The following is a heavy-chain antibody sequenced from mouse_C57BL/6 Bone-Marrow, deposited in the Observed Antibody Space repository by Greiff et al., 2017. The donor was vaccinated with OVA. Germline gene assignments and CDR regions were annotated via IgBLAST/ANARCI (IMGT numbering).Heavy chain of an antibody. CDR2: IDPSDSET. J-gene: IGHJ3*01. V-gene: IGHV1-52*01. D-gene: IGHD3-1*01. CDR3: ARLGYQAWFAY. Sequence: QVQLQQPGAELVRPGSSVKLSCKASGYTFTSYWMHWVKQRPIQGLEWIGNIDPSDSETHYNQKFKDKATLTVDKSSSTAYMQLSSLTSEDSAVYYCARLGYQAWFAYWAKGLWSLSLQ. CDR1: GYTFTSYW.